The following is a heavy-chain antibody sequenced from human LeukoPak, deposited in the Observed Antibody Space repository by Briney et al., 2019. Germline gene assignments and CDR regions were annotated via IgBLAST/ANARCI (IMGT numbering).Heavy chain of an antibody. CDR1: GYTFTSYY. Sequence: GASVKVSCKASGYTFTSYYMHWVRQAPGQGLEWMGIINPSGGSTSYAQKFQGRVTMTRDTSTSTVYMELSSLRSEDTAVYYCARDSDDSSGSWDAFDIWGQGTMVTVSS. CDR3: ARDSDDSSGSWDAFDI. CDR2: INPSGGST. D-gene: IGHD3-22*01. J-gene: IGHJ3*02. V-gene: IGHV1-46*01.